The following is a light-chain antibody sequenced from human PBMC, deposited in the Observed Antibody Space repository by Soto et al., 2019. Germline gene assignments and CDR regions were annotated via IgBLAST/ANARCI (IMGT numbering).Light chain of an antibody. Sequence: NFMLTQPHSVSESPGKTVIISCTRSSGSIANNYVQWYQQRPGSSPTTVIYEDNQRPSGVPDRFSGSIDSSSNSASLTISGLETEYEADYFCQSYDATNQVFGGGTKVTVL. CDR2: EDN. CDR1: SGSIANNY. CDR3: QSYDATNQV. J-gene: IGLJ3*02. V-gene: IGLV6-57*01.